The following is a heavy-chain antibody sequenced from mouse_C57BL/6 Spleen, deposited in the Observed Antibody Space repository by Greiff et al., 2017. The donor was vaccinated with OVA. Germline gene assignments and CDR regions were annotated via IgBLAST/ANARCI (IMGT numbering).Heavy chain of an antibody. J-gene: IGHJ3*01. V-gene: IGHV1-82*01. CDR3: ARDSSNCFAY. Sequence: VQLQQSGPELVKPGASVKLSCKASGYAFSSSWMNWVKQRPGKGLEWIGRIYPGDGDTNYNGKFKGKATLTADKSSSTAYMQLSSLSSEDSAVYFCARDSSNCFAYWGQGTLVTVSA. CDR2: IYPGDGDT. CDR1: GYAFSSSW.